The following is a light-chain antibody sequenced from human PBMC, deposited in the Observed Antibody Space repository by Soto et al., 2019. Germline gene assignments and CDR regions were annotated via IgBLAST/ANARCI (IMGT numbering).Light chain of an antibody. J-gene: IGKJ4*01. V-gene: IGKV4-1*01. Sequence: DIVITQAPDSLAVSLGERATINCKSSQSVLYSSTNKNYLSWYQQKPGQTPKILIYWDSTRESGVPDRLSGSGSGTDLNLTISRLQAEDAAVYYCQKYYSTPLTCGGGTKVDIK. CDR3: QKYYSTPLT. CDR2: WDS. CDR1: QSVLYSSTNKNY.